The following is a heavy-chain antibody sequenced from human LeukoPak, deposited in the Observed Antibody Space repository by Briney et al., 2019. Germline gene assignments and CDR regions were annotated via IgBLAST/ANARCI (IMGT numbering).Heavy chain of an antibody. CDR3: AKDFRTKDGPWGFDY. D-gene: IGHD3-16*01. Sequence: GGSLRLSCAASGFTFSSYWMNWVRQAPGKGLEWVSGISGSGDSTYYADSVKGRFTISRDNSKNTLYLQMNSLGAEDTAVYYCAKDFRTKDGPWGFDYWGQGTLVTVSS. CDR2: ISGSGDST. V-gene: IGHV3-23*01. J-gene: IGHJ4*02. CDR1: GFTFSSYW.